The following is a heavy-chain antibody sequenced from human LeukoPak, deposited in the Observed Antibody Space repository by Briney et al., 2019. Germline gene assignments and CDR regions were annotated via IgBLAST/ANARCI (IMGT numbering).Heavy chain of an antibody. CDR2: ISISSRYI. CDR1: GSTFSSYS. J-gene: IGHJ4*02. V-gene: IGHV3-21*01. Sequence: GGSLRLSCAASGSTFSSYSMNWVRQTPGKGLEWVSSISISSRYIYYADSVKGRFTISRDNAKNSLYLQMNSLRAEDTAVYYCARDKIQEYQLLSPFDYWGQGTLVTVSS. CDR3: ARDKIQEYQLLSPFDY. D-gene: IGHD2-2*01.